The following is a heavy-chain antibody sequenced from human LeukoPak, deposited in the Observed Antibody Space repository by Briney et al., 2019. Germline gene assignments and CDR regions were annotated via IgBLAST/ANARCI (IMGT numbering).Heavy chain of an antibody. CDR1: GFIFRDYA. CDR2: LRGDGET. D-gene: IGHD3-10*01. V-gene: IGHV3-23*01. CDR3: AKASWVPSADAVL. Sequence: GGSLRLSCVASGFIFRDYAMSWVRQTPAGGLEWVSSLRGDGETFYTDSVKGRFTLSRDHSRNTVYLQLSNLRVEDTAVYYCAKASWVPSADAVLWGQGTLVTV. J-gene: IGHJ4*02.